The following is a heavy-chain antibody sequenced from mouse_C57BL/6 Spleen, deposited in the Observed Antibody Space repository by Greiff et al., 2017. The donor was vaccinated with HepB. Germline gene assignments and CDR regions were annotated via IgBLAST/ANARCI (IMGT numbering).Heavy chain of an antibody. CDR1: GFTFSSYA. CDR2: ISSGGDYI. V-gene: IGHV5-9-1*02. Sequence: DVMLVESGEGLVKPGGSLKLSCAASGFTFSSYAMSWVRQTPEKRLEWVAYISSGGDYIYYADTVKGRFTISRDNARNTLYLQMSSLKSEDTAMYYCTRGEPYYYAMDYWGQGTSVTVSS. CDR3: TRGEPYYYAMDY. J-gene: IGHJ4*01.